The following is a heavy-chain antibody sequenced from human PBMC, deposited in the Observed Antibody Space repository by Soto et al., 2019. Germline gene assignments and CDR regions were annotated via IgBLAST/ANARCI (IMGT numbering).Heavy chain of an antibody. J-gene: IGHJ4*02. CDR3: ARDARGIVEIDY. CDR1: GGSVSSGSYY. Sequence: QVQLQESGPGLVKPSETLSLTCTVSGGSVSSGSYYWSWIRQPPGKGLEWIGYIYYSGSTNYNPSLKSRVTISVDTSKNQFSLKLSSVTAADTAMYYCARDARGIVEIDYWGQGTLVTVSS. V-gene: IGHV4-61*01. D-gene: IGHD3-22*01. CDR2: IYYSGST.